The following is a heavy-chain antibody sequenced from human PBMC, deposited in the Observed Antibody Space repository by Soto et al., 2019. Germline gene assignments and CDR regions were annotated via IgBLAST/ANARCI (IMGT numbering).Heavy chain of an antibody. J-gene: IGHJ4*02. V-gene: IGHV2-70*01. Sequence: PSLVNPTQTLTLTCTFSGFSLSTSGMCVSWIRQPPGKALEWLALIDWDDDKYYSTSLKTRLTISKDTSKSQVVLTMTNMDPVDTATYYCARIPANLYYFDYWGQGXLVTVYS. CDR1: GFSLSTSGMC. CDR3: ARIPANLYYFDY. D-gene: IGHD6-25*01. CDR2: IDWDDDK.